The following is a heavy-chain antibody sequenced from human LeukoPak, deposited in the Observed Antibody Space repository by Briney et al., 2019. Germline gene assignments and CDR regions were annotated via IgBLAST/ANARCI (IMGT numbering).Heavy chain of an antibody. CDR2: ISGSGGST. D-gene: IGHD3-10*01. J-gene: IGHJ4*02. Sequence: GGSLRLSCAASGFTFSSYAMSWVRQAPGKGLEWVSAISGSGGSTHYADSVKGRFTISRDNSKNTLYLQMNSLRAEDTAVYYCAREPYGSGSYNFDYWGQGTLVTVSS. CDR3: AREPYGSGSYNFDY. CDR1: GFTFSSYA. V-gene: IGHV3-23*01.